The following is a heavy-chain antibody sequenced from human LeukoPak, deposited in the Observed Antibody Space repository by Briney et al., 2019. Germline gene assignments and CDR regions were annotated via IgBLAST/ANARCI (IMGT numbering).Heavy chain of an antibody. J-gene: IGHJ4*02. CDR3: ARAGGLERPNY. CDR2: ISAYNGNT. CDR1: GGTFSSYA. V-gene: IGHV1-18*01. Sequence: ASVKVSCKASGGTFSSYAISWVRQAPGQGLEWMGWISAYNGNTNYAQELQGRVTMTTDTSTSTAYMELRSLRSDDTAVYYCARAGGLERPNYWGQGTLVTVSS. D-gene: IGHD1-1*01.